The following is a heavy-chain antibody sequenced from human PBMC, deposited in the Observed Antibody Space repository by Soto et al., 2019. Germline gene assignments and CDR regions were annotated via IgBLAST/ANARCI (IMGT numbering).Heavy chain of an antibody. D-gene: IGHD2-2*02. J-gene: IGHJ6*02. CDR1: GYTFTGYY. V-gene: IGHV1-2*04. CDR2: INPNSGGT. CDR3: ARDFGCISTSCYTQYYYGMDV. Sequence: ASVKVSCTASGYTFTGYYMHWVRQAPGQGLEWMGWINPNSGGTNYAQKFQGWVTMTRDTSISTAYMELSRLRSDDTAVYYCARDFGCISTSCYTQYYYGMDVWGQGPTVTVAS.